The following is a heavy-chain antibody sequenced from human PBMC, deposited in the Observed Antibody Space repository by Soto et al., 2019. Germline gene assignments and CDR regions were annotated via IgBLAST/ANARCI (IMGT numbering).Heavy chain of an antibody. D-gene: IGHD2-15*01. CDR2: VSHDGVNK. Sequence: PGGSLRLSCAASGFSFRNYNLHWVRQAPGKGLEWVAVVSHDGVNKHYAESVKGRLSISRDSSRDTLYLQMSSLRPEDTAVYYCVRETQIVMVVVPTPGSPGAFDMWGQGTMVTVS. CDR1: GFSFRNYN. CDR3: VRETQIVMVVVPTPGSPGAFDM. V-gene: IGHV3-30-3*01. J-gene: IGHJ3*02.